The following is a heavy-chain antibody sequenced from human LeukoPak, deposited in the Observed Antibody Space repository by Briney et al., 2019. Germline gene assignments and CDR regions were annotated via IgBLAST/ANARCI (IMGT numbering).Heavy chain of an antibody. D-gene: IGHD6-19*01. CDR1: GFTFSGYW. CDR2: IHFNGRDT. Sequence: GGSLRLSCAASGFTFSGYWMHWVRQAPGKGLVWVSRIHFNGRDTSYADSVEGRFTISRDNSKNTLYLQMNSLRAEDTAVYYCARGGAGCFDIWGQGTVVTVSS. J-gene: IGHJ3*02. V-gene: IGHV3-74*01. CDR3: ARGGAGCFDI.